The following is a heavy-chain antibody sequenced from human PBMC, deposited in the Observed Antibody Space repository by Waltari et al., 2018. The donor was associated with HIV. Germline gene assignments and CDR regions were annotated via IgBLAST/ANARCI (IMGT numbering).Heavy chain of an antibody. J-gene: IGHJ2*01. Sequence: EVQLLESGGGLVQPGGSLRLSCAASGFTFSSYAMSWVRQAAGKGLEWVSASSGSGGSAYYADSVKGGFTIARDNSKNTLYLQMNSLRAEDTAVYYCAKGRTLWVTSYFDLWGHGTLVTVSS. V-gene: IGHV3-23*01. CDR3: AKGRTLWVTSYFDL. D-gene: IGHD2-21*02. CDR1: GFTFSSYA. CDR2: SSGSGGSA.